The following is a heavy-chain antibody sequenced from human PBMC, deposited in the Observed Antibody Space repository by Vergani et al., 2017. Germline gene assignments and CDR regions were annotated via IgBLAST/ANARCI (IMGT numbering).Heavy chain of an antibody. J-gene: IGHJ4*02. CDR3: AKDSPPPYYYDFWSGYYTYFDY. V-gene: IGHV3-23*01. Sequence: EVQLLESGGGLVQPGGSLRLSCAASGFTFSSYAMSWVRQAPGKGLEWVSAISGSGGSTYYADSVKGRFTISRDNSKNTLYLQMNSLRAEDTAVYYCAKDSPPPYYYDFWSGYYTYFDYWGQGTLVTVSS. CDR2: ISGSGGST. D-gene: IGHD3-3*01. CDR1: GFTFSSYA.